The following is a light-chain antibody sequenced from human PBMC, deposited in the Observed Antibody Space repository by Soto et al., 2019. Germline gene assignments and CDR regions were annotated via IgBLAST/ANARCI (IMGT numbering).Light chain of an antibody. CDR2: DAS. Sequence: EIVLTQSPATLSLSPGERATLSCRASQSVSSYLAWYQQKHGQAPRLLIYDASNRASGVPARFTGSGSGTDFTLTISSLEPEDVAVYYCQQRNNWSLTFGGGTKVEIK. CDR1: QSVSSY. V-gene: IGKV3-11*01. J-gene: IGKJ4*01. CDR3: QQRNNWSLT.